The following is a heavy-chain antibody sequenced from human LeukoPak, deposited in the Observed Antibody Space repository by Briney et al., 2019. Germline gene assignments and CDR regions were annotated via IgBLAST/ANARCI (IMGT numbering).Heavy chain of an antibody. CDR3: ARGYPGLHYFDY. CDR1: GFTFSSYD. CDR2: IGTAGDT. V-gene: IGHV3-13*01. Sequence: PGRSLRLSCAASGFTFSSYDMHWVRQATGKGLEWVSAIGTAGDTYYPGSVKGRFTISRENAKNSLYLQMNSLRAGDTAVYYCARGYPGLHYFDYWGQGTLVTVSS. J-gene: IGHJ4*02. D-gene: IGHD2-15*01.